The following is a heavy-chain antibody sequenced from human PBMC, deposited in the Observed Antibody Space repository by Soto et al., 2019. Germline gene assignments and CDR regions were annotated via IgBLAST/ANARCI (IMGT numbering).Heavy chain of an antibody. CDR1: GYIFSKYA. CDR3: ARESRDFFLLFVP. Sequence: QVQLVQSGGEVKKPGASVKVSCKASGYIFSKYAIHWVRQVPGHKLEWMGWLNVGTGNTKYSQKFQGRVTITRDTSATTAYMELHSLTSEYTAVYYCARESRDFFLLFVPWCQGTLVTVSS. J-gene: IGHJ5*02. V-gene: IGHV1-3*01. CDR2: LNVGTGNT.